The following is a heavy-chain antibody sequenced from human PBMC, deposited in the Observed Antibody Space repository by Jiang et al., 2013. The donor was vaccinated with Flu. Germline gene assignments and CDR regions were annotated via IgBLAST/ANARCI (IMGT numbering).Heavy chain of an antibody. CDR1: GYTFTSYA. Sequence: SGAEVKKPGASVKVSCKASGYTFTSYAMHWVRQAPGQRLEWMGWINAGNGNTKYSQKFQGRVTITRDTSASTAYMELSSLRSEDTAVYYCARDLLWFGELSAPLWAFDIWGQGTMVTVSS. J-gene: IGHJ3*02. CDR3: ARDLLWFGELSAPLWAFDI. D-gene: IGHD3-10*01. V-gene: IGHV1-3*01. CDR2: INAGNGNT.